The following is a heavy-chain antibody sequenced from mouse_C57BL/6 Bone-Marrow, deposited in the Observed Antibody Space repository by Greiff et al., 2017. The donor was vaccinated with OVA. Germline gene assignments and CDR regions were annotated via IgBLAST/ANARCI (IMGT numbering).Heavy chain of an antibody. CDR3: ARERGNYNYFDD. V-gene: IGHV2-2*01. D-gene: IGHD2-1*01. J-gene: IGHJ2*01. CDR2: ICSGGST. CDR1: GFSLTSYG. Sequence: VKLMESGPGLVQPSQCLSISYTASGFSLTSYGVHWVRQSPGKGLEWLGVICSGGSTDYNAAFISGLSISKDNYKTQVIFIMHSLQADDTATYYCARERGNYNYFDDWGQGTTLTVSS.